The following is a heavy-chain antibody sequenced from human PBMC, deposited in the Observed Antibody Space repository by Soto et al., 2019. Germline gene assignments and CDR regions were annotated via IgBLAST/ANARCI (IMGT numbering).Heavy chain of an antibody. D-gene: IGHD3-10*01. Sequence: GGSLRLSCAASGFTFSSYSMNWVRQAPGKGLEWVSSISSSSSYIYYADSVKGRFTISRDNAKNSLYLQMNSLRAEDTAVYYCAGGAKYGSGSYYNGYYGMDVWGQGTTVTVSS. CDR3: AGGAKYGSGSYYNGYYGMDV. J-gene: IGHJ6*02. CDR1: GFTFSSYS. CDR2: ISSSSSYI. V-gene: IGHV3-21*01.